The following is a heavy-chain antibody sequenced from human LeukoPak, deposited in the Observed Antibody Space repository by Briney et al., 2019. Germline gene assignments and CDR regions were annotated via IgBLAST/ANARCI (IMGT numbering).Heavy chain of an antibody. CDR2: MNPDSGNT. CDR3: ARGADSTGWYGSAFDY. Sequence: ASVKVSCKASGYTFTSHDINWVRQATGQGLEWMGWMNPDSGNTGCAQKFQGRVTITGNTSITTAYMELSSLRSEDTAIYYCARGADSTGWYGSAFDYWGQGTLVTVSS. J-gene: IGHJ4*02. V-gene: IGHV1-8*01. D-gene: IGHD6-19*01. CDR1: GYTFTSHD.